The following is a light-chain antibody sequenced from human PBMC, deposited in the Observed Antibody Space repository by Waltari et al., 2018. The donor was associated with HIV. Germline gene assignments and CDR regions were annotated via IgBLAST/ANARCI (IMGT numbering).Light chain of an antibody. CDR1: QTVTSDF. Sequence: EIVLTQSPAPLSLSPGERATLSCGASQTVTSDFLAWYQQKPGLAPSLLIYDASNRATGIPDRFSGSGSGTDFTLTISRLEPEDFAVYYCQQYGSSPRTFGQGTKVEIK. V-gene: IGKV3D-20*01. CDR2: DAS. J-gene: IGKJ1*01. CDR3: QQYGSSPRT.